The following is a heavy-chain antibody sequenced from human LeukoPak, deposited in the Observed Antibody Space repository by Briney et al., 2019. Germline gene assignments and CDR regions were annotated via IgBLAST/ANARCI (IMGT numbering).Heavy chain of an antibody. J-gene: IGHJ3*02. CDR2: INPNNGGT. CDR3: ARDRRVLWFGDKIGAFDI. CDR1: GYTFTGYY. D-gene: IGHD3-10*01. Sequence: ASVKVSCKVSGYTFTGYYMHWVRQAPGQGLEWMGWINPNNGGTNYAQKFQGRVTMTRDMSISTAYMELSRLRSDDTAVYYCARDRRVLWFGDKIGAFDIWGQGTMVTVSS. V-gene: IGHV1-2*02.